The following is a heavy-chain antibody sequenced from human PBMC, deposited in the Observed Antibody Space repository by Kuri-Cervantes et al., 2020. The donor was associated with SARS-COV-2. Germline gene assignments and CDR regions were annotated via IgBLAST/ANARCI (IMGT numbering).Heavy chain of an antibody. V-gene: IGHV4-4*07. D-gene: IGHD1-1*01. CDR3: ARDAPLEIHVPHDAFDI. Sequence: SETLSLTCAVSGGSISSYYWSWIRQPAGKGLEWIGRIYTSGSTNYNPSLKSRVTMSVDTSKNQFSLKLSSVTAADTAVYYCARDAPLEIHVPHDAFDIWGQGTMVTVSS. CDR1: GGSISSYY. J-gene: IGHJ3*02. CDR2: IYTSGST.